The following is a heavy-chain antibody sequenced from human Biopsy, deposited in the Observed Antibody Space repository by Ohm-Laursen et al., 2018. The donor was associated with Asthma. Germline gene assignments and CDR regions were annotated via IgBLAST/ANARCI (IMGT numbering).Heavy chain of an antibody. Sequence: ASVKVSCKASGYSFTDYHLHWVRQAPGQGLEWMGRITPTSGGTTYAQKFQGRVTMTRDRSISTAYMELSRLTSDDTAVYYCARVQKSPGDRWFDPWGQGTLVTVSS. CDR3: ARVQKSPGDRWFDP. CDR2: ITPTSGGT. CDR1: GYSFTDYH. J-gene: IGHJ5*02. D-gene: IGHD7-27*01. V-gene: IGHV1-2*06.